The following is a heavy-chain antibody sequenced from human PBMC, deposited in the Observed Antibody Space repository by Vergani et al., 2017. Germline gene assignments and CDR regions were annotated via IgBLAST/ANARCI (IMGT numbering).Heavy chain of an antibody. V-gene: IGHV4-4*07. CDR3: ARSSMGVTTFGY. J-gene: IGHJ4*02. CDR2: IHANGNT. CDR1: GGSFGNYY. Sequence: QVHLQESGPGLAKPSETLSLTCTISGGSFGNYYWNWIRRPAGKGLEWMGRIHANGNTKYYASRESRVTMSLDTSTTQFALKLNSLTAADTAVYYCARSSMGVTTFGYWGQGALVTVSS. D-gene: IGHD4-17*01.